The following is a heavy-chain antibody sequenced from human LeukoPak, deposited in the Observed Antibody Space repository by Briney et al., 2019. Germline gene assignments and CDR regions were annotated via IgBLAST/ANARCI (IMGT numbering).Heavy chain of an antibody. Sequence: RGESLKISCKGPGYTFPNYWIGWVRQIPGKGLEWMGIIYPGGSDTRYSPSFQGQVTITADKSTSTAYLQRNSPKASDTAMYYCARPVHDYSKYWFDPWGQGTLVTVSS. J-gene: IGHJ5*02. CDR3: ARPVHDYSKYWFDP. D-gene: IGHD4-11*01. V-gene: IGHV5-51*01. CDR2: IYPGGSDT. CDR1: GYTFPNYW.